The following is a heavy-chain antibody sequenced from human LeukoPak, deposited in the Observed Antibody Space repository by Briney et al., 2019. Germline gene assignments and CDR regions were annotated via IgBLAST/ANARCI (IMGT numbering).Heavy chain of an antibody. Sequence: SETLSLTCTVSGDSISSSSYYWGWIRQPPGKGLEWIGSIYYSGSTYYNPSLKSRVTISVDTSKNQFSLKLSSVTAADTAVYYCARRWYPDYWGQGTLVTVSS. D-gene: IGHD2-15*01. J-gene: IGHJ4*02. CDR2: IYYSGST. CDR3: ARRWYPDY. CDR1: GDSISSSSYY. V-gene: IGHV4-39*01.